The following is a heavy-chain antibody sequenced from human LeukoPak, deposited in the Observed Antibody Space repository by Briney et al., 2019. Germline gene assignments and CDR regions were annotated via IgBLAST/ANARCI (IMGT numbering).Heavy chain of an antibody. CDR3: ARPGRVGQLRSYYFDY. J-gene: IGHJ4*02. Sequence: GGSLRLSCAASGFTFSSYAMSWVRQAPGKGLEWVSAISGSGGSTYYADSVKGRFTISRDNSKNTLYLQMNSLRAEDTAVYYCARPGRVGQLRSYYFDYWGQGTLVTVSS. CDR2: ISGSGGST. V-gene: IGHV3-23*01. CDR1: GFTFSSYA. D-gene: IGHD6-6*01.